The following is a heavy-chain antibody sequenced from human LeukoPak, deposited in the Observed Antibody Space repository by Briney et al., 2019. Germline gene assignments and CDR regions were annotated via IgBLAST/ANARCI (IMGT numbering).Heavy chain of an antibody. CDR3: ARDAARRVRYFDWLLYRIDAFDI. CDR1: GYTFTSYG. D-gene: IGHD3-9*01. J-gene: IGHJ3*02. CDR2: ISAYNGNT. Sequence: ASVKVSFKASGYTFTSYGISWVRQAPGQGLEWMGWISAYNGNTNYAQKLQGRVTMTTDTSTSTAYMELRSLRSDDTAVYYCARDAARRVRYFDWLLYRIDAFDIWGQGTMVTVSS. V-gene: IGHV1-18*01.